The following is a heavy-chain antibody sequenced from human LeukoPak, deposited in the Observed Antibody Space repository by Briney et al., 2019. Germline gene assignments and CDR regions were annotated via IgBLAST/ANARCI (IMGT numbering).Heavy chain of an antibody. D-gene: IGHD6-19*01. Sequence: ASVKVSCKASGYTFTGYYMHWVRQAPGQGLEWMGWINPNSGGTNYAQKFQGRVTMTRDTSISTAYMELRSLRSDDTAVYYCARDLRESSGWYSYWGQGTLVTVSS. J-gene: IGHJ4*02. CDR2: INPNSGGT. CDR3: ARDLRESSGWYSY. CDR1: GYTFTGYY. V-gene: IGHV1-2*02.